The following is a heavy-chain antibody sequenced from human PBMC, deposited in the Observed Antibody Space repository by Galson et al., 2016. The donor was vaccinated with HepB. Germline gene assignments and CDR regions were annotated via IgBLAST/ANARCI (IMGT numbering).Heavy chain of an antibody. V-gene: IGHV1-3*01. CDR1: GYTFSTHA. D-gene: IGHD5-12*01. Sequence: SVKVSCKASGYTFSTHAMHWVRQAPGQRLEWMGWINGGNGYTKYSQKFQDRVTITRDTSANTAYMELSSLRSEDTALYYCARDQRAYDKTAGYFYYGMDVWGHGTTVTVSS. CDR3: ARDQRAYDKTAGYFYYGMDV. CDR2: INGGNGYT. J-gene: IGHJ6*02.